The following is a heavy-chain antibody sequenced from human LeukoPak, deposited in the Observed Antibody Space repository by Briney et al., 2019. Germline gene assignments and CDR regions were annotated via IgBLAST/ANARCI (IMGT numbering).Heavy chain of an antibody. CDR2: INHSGST. J-gene: IGHJ4*02. CDR1: GGSFSGYY. Sequence: SETLSLTCAVYGGSFSGYYWSWIRQPPGKGLEWIGEINHSGSTNYNPSLKSRVTISVDTSKNQFSLQLNSVTPEDTAVYYCARGYCSGGSCYSDSALDYWGQGTLVTVSS. V-gene: IGHV4-34*01. CDR3: ARGYCSGGSCYSDSALDY. D-gene: IGHD2-15*01.